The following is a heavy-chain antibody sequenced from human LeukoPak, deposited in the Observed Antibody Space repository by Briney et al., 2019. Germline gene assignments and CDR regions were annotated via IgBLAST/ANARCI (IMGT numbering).Heavy chain of an antibody. V-gene: IGHV3-11*01. CDR2: ISGSGKTI. CDR1: GFSFSDRD. CDR3: AREATGMDV. Sequence: GGSLRLSCAASGFSFSDRDMSWIRQAPGKGLEWISYISGSGKTIYYANSVKGRFTISRDNAKNSLYLQMSSLRAEDTAVYYCAREATGMDVWGQGTTVTVSS. J-gene: IGHJ6*02.